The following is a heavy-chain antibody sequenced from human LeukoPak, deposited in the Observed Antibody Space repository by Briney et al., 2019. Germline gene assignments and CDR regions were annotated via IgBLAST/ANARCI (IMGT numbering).Heavy chain of an antibody. D-gene: IGHD3-22*01. Sequence: SETLSLTCTVSGGSISSSSYYWGWIRQPPGKGLEWIGSIYYSGSTYYNPSLKSRVTISVDTSKNQFSLKLSSVTAADTAVYYCARASPFYDSSGYSYWFDPWGQGTLVTVSS. CDR3: ARASPFYDSSGYSYWFDP. J-gene: IGHJ5*02. CDR1: GGSISSSSYY. CDR2: IYYSGST. V-gene: IGHV4-39*07.